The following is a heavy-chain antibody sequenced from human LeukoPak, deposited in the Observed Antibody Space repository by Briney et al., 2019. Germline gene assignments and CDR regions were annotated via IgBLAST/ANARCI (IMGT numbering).Heavy chain of an antibody. CDR2: ISSSSSTI. CDR3: ARDHITMVRGVIIREVWFDY. Sequence: GGSLRLSCAASGFTFSSYSMNWVRQAPGKGLGWVSYISSSSSTIYYADSVKGRFTISRDNAKNSLYLQMNSLRAEDTAVYYCARDHITMVRGVIIREVWFDYWGQGTLVTVSS. J-gene: IGHJ4*02. D-gene: IGHD3-10*01. CDR1: GFTFSSYS. V-gene: IGHV3-48*04.